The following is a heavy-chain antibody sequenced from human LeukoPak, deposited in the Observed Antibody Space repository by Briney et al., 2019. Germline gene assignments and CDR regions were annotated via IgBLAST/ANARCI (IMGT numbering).Heavy chain of an antibody. CDR1: TGSIRSSSYY. CDR2: IYYTGST. Sequence: PSETLSLTCTVSTGSIRSSSYYWGWIRQSPGQGLEWIGSIYYTGSTDYNPSLKSRVTMSVDTSRDQFSLKLSSVTAAGTAVYYCARVEGYCISATSLVAIAYPFDPSGQGTLVTVSS. D-gene: IGHD2-15*01. J-gene: IGHJ5*02. CDR3: ARVEGYCISATSLVAIAYPFDP. V-gene: IGHV4-39*07.